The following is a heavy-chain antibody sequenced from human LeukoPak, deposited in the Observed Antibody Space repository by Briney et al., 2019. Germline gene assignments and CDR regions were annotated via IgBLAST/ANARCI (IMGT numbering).Heavy chain of an antibody. CDR2: IDPNSGDT. CDR3: ARGRWFDP. J-gene: IGHJ5*02. Sequence: PWASVKVSCKASGYIFTGYYMHWVRQAPGQGLEWMGWIDPNSGDTNYAQKFQGRVTMTRDTSISTAYMELSRLRSDDTAVYYCARGRWFDPWGQGTLVTVSS. V-gene: IGHV1-2*02. CDR1: GYIFTGYY.